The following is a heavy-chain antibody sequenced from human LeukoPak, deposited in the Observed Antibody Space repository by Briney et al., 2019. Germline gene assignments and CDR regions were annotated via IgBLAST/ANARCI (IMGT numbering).Heavy chain of an antibody. Sequence: ASVKVSCKASGYTFTTYDINWVRQATGQGLEWMGWMNPNSGNTGYAQKFQGRVTMTRSTSISTAYMELSSLRSEDTAVYYCVRVLAGGAFDIWGQGTMVTVSS. D-gene: IGHD7-27*01. CDR1: GYTFTTYD. J-gene: IGHJ3*02. CDR2: MNPNSGNT. CDR3: VRVLAGGAFDI. V-gene: IGHV1-8*01.